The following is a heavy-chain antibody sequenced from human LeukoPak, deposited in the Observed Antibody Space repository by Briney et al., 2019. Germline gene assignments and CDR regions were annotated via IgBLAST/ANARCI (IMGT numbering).Heavy chain of an antibody. CDR1: GFTFSSYS. CDR3: ARGPTGYYYGMDV. CDR2: IWYDGSRK. V-gene: IGHV3-33*08. D-gene: IGHD1-14*01. Sequence: GGSLRLSCAASGFTFSSYSMNWVRQAPGKGLEWVAVIWYDGSRKIYAKSVKGRFTISRDNSKNSLYLQMNSLRDEDTAVCYCARGPTGYYYGMDVWGQGTTVTVSS. J-gene: IGHJ6*02.